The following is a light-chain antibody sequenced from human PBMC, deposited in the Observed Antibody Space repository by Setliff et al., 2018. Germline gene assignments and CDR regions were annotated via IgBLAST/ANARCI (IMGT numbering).Light chain of an antibody. Sequence: QSALTQPAAVSGSPGQSITISCAGTNSDVGGYNYVSWYQQHPNKAPKLMIYEVTKRPSGVSDRFSGSKSGNTASLTISGLQAVDEADYYCLSYTSETTHALFAGGTK. CDR2: EVT. V-gene: IGLV2-14*03. CDR3: LSYTSETTHAL. J-gene: IGLJ2*01. CDR1: NSDVGGYNY.